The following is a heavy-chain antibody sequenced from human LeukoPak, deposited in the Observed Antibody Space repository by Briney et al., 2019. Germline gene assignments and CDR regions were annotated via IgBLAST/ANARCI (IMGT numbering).Heavy chain of an antibody. CDR1: GGSISSGSYY. Sequence: SQTLSLTCTVSGGSISSGSYYWSWIRQPPGKGLEWIGYIYYSGSTNYNPSLKSRVTISVDTSKNQFSLKLSSVTAADTAVYYCAREVPAADNWFDPWGQGTLVTVSS. V-gene: IGHV4-61*01. J-gene: IGHJ5*02. CDR2: IYYSGST. CDR3: AREVPAADNWFDP. D-gene: IGHD2-2*01.